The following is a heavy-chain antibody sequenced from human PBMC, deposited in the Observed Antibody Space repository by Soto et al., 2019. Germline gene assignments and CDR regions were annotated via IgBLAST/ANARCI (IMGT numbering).Heavy chain of an antibody. CDR3: ARGGGVTPLYYYYGMDV. J-gene: IGHJ6*02. D-gene: IGHD5-18*01. V-gene: IGHV5-10-1*01. CDR2: IDPSDSYT. Sequence: PGESLKISCKGSGYSFTSYWISWVRQMPGKGLEWMGRIDPSDSYTNYSPSFQGHVTTSADKSISTAYLQWSSLKASDTAMYYCARGGGVTPLYYYYGMDVWGQGTTVTVSS. CDR1: GYSFTSYW.